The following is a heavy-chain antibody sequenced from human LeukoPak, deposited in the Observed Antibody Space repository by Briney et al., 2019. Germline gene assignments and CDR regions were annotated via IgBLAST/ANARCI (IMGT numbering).Heavy chain of an antibody. CDR1: GGSFSGYY. CDR3: AREGVVEPAAMPPEYNWFAP. J-gene: IGHJ5*02. V-gene: IGHV4-34*01. D-gene: IGHD2-2*01. CDR2: INHSGST. Sequence: SETLSLTCAVYGGSFSGYYWSWIRQPPGKGLEWIGEINHSGSTNYNPSLKSRVTISVDTSKNQFSLKLSSVTAADTAVYYCAREGVVEPAAMPPEYNWFAPWGQGTLATFSS.